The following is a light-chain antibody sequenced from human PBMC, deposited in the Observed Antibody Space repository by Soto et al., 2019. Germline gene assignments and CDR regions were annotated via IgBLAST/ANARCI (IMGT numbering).Light chain of an antibody. V-gene: IGKV1-5*03. CDR3: QQYNSYSWT. Sequence: DIKMTQSPSTLSASLGDRVTNTCRAGQIIITWLAWYQQKPERAPQLIIYQASRLQSGVPSQFSCNASGKEFTLFISGLLPDNFATYYCQQYNSYSWTFGQGTKV. CDR1: QIIITW. CDR2: QAS. J-gene: IGKJ1*01.